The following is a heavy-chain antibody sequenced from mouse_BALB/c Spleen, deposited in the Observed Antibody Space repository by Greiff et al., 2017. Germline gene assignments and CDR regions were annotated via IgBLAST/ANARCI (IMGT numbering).Heavy chain of an antibody. J-gene: IGHJ4*01. Sequence: QVQLQQPGAELVKPGASVKLSCKASGYTFTSYWMHWVKQRPGQGLEWIGEINPSNGRTNYNEKFKSKATLTVDKSSSTAYMQLSSLTSDDSAVYYCARYYYGYDYAMDYWGQGTSVTVSS. CDR2: INPSNGRT. CDR3: ARYYYGYDYAMDY. V-gene: IGHV1S81*02. D-gene: IGHD2-2*01. CDR1: GYTFTSYW.